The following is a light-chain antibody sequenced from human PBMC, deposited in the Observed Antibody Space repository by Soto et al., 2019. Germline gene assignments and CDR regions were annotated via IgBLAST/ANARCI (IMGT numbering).Light chain of an antibody. CDR3: LQYSSHSWT. V-gene: IGKV1-5*01. J-gene: IGKJ1*01. CDR1: EDVAKF. Sequence: IQITQSPSTLSASVGATVSVTCRASEDVAKFLSWPQQKPGRAPEILISDASDLKSGVSSRLSGSGSGTEFTLTISRMKHDDVATYYCLQYSSHSWTFGHGTKVDIK. CDR2: DAS.